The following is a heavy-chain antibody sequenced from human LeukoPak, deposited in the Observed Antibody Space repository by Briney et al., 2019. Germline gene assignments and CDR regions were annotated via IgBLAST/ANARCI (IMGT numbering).Heavy chain of an antibody. CDR3: ARLSVDTAMGGAFDI. Sequence: GESLKISCKGSGYSFTSYWIGWVRQMPGKGLEWMGIIYPGDSDTRYSPSFQGQVTISADKSNRTAYLQWSSLKASDTAMYYCARLSVDTAMGGAFDIWGQGTMVTVSS. CDR2: IYPGDSDT. CDR1: GYSFTSYW. V-gene: IGHV5-51*01. J-gene: IGHJ3*02. D-gene: IGHD5-18*01.